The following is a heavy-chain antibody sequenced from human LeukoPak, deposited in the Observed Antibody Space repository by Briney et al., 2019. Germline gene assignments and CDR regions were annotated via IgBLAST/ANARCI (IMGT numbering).Heavy chain of an antibody. V-gene: IGHV1-69*13. Sequence: ASVKVSCKASGYTFTSYYMHWVRQAPGQGLEWMGGIIPIFGTANYAQKFQGRVTITADESTSTAYMELSSLRSEDTAVYYCARGRWELTLDYYYGMDVWGQGTTVTVSS. CDR1: GYTFTSYY. J-gene: IGHJ6*02. D-gene: IGHD1-26*01. CDR2: IIPIFGTA. CDR3: ARGRWELTLDYYYGMDV.